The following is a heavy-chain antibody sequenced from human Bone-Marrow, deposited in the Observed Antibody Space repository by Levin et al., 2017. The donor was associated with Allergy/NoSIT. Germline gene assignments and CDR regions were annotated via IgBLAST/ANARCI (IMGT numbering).Heavy chain of an antibody. CDR2: IYFNGNI. V-gene: IGHV4-4*02. Sequence: TSETLSLTCAVSGGSISDSSWWTWVRQTPGKGLEWIAEIYFNGNINYNPSLKSRVSLSVDKSRKSFSLNLKSVTAADTAVYYCARMWLVPFPGGQRGWAHQSLDVWGQGTPVAVSS. CDR3: ARMWLVPFPGGQRGWAHQSLDV. J-gene: IGHJ6*02. CDR1: GGSISDSSW. D-gene: IGHD2-21*01.